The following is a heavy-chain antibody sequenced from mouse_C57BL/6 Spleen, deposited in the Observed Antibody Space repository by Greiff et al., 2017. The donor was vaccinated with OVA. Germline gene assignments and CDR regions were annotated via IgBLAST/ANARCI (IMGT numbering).Heavy chain of an antibody. CDR1: GYSFTDYN. CDR2: INPNYGTT. D-gene: IGHD1-1*01. CDR3: AWGYYGSSPWFAY. J-gene: IGHJ3*01. Sequence: EVQLQESGPELVKPGASVKISCKASGYSFTDYNMNWVKQSNGKSLEWIGVINPNYGTTSYNQKFKGKATLTVDQSSSTAYMQLNSLTSEDSAVYYCAWGYYGSSPWFAYWGQGTLVTVSA. V-gene: IGHV1-39*01.